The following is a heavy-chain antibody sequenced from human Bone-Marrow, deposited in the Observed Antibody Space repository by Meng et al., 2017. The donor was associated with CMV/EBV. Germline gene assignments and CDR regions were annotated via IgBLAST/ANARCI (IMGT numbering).Heavy chain of an antibody. Sequence: CAVSGGSISTNNWWTWVRQSPGKGLEWIGKIYHSGSTNYNPSLKSRVTISVDKSKPPFSLNLNSMTAADTAVYYCARKDYYDASSFHNWVQGPLVTVSS. V-gene: IGHV4-4*02. CDR2: IYHSGST. CDR3: ARKDYYDASSFHN. CDR1: GGSISTNNW. D-gene: IGHD1-26*01. J-gene: IGHJ4*02.